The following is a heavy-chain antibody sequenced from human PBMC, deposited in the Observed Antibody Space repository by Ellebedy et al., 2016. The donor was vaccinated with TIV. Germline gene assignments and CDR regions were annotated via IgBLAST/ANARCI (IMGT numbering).Heavy chain of an antibody. J-gene: IGHJ6*02. CDR2: IIPIFGTA. V-gene: IGHV1-2*02. CDR1: GYTFTGYY. CDR3: ARGSSWWGNGMDV. D-gene: IGHD2-15*01. Sequence: ASVKVSCXASGYTFTGYYMHWVRQAPGQGLEWMGGIIPIFGTANYAQKFQGRVTMTRNTSISTAYMELSSLRSEDTAVYYCARGSSWWGNGMDVWGQGTTVTVPS.